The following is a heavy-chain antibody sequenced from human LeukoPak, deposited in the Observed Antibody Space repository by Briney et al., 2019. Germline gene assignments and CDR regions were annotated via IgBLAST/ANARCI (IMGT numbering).Heavy chain of an antibody. CDR3: ALGSYDFWSGYPIDYYYYGMDV. J-gene: IGHJ6*02. D-gene: IGHD3-3*01. V-gene: IGHV3-7*01. CDR2: IKQDGSEK. CDR1: GFTFSSYW. Sequence: GGSLRLSCAASGFTFSSYWMSWVRQAPGKGLEWVANIKQDGSEKYYVDSVKGRFTISRDNAKNSLYLQMNSLRAEDTAVYYCALGSYDFWSGYPIDYYYYGMDVWGQGTTVTVSS.